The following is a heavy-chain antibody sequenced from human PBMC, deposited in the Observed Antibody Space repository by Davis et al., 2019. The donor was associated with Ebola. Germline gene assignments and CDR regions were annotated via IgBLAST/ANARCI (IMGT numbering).Heavy chain of an antibody. J-gene: IGHJ6*02. Sequence: PGGSLRLSCAASGFTVTKDHMSWVRQAPGKGLEWVSVIYAGSSTYYTDSVKGRFTISRDYSKNTLFLQMNRLRAEDTAVYYCTRATLDHYYGMDVWGQGTTVTVSS. V-gene: IGHV3-66*01. CDR1: GFTVTKDH. CDR3: TRATLDHYYGMDV. CDR2: IYAGSST.